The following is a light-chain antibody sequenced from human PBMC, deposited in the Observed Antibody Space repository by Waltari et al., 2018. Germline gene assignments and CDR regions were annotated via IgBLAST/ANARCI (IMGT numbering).Light chain of an antibody. CDR3: QQFNSYSLLS. CDR2: KAS. Sequence: DIQMTQSPSTLSASVGDRVIFSCRASQSISKWLAWYQQKPGKAPKLLIYKASTLESGVPSRCSGSGSGTEFTLTISSLQPEDFATYYCQQFNSYSLLSFGGGTKVEIK. J-gene: IGKJ4*01. CDR1: QSISKW. V-gene: IGKV1-5*03.